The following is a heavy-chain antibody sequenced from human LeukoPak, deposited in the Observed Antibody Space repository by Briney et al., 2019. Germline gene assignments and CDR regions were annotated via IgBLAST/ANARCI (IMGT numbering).Heavy chain of an antibody. Sequence: KPSGTLSLTCAVSGGSISSSNWWSWVRQTPGKGLEWIGEIYHSGSTNYNPSLKSRVTISVDKSKNQFSLKLSSVTAADTAVYYCARMAGDSSGYYFDYWGQGTLVTVSS. CDR3: ARMAGDSSGYYFDY. CDR1: GGSISSSNW. J-gene: IGHJ4*02. V-gene: IGHV4-4*02. CDR2: IYHSGST. D-gene: IGHD3-22*01.